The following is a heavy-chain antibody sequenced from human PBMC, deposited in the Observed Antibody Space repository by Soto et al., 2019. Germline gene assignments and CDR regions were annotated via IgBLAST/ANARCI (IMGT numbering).Heavy chain of an antibody. CDR1: GNTHTIYF. D-gene: IGHD1-26*01. V-gene: IGHV1-2*02. J-gene: IGHJ4*02. CDR3: ARGGSYYAH. CDR2: INSVSGGA. Sequence: QVQLVQSGAEVKQPGASVRVSCKASGNTHTIYFIHWLRQAPGQGPEWMGWINSVSGGANYAHKFQGRVTMTRDTSSTTAFMELSGLRSDDTAVYYCARGGSYYAHWDQGTLVTVSS.